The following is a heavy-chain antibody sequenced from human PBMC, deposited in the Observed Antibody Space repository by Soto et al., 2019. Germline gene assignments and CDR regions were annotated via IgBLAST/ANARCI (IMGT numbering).Heavy chain of an antibody. CDR2: IIPILGIA. CDR3: ATGGSGGSNRYTDYGDYGWVFDY. Sequence: QVQLVQSGAEVKKPGSSVKVSCKASGGTFSSYTISWVRQAPGQGLEWMGRIIPILGIANYAQKFHGRVTITADKSTSTAYMELSSLRSEDTAVYYCATGGSGGSNRYTDYGDYGWVFDYWGQGTLVTVSS. CDR1: GGTFSSYT. V-gene: IGHV1-69*02. J-gene: IGHJ4*02. D-gene: IGHD4-17*01.